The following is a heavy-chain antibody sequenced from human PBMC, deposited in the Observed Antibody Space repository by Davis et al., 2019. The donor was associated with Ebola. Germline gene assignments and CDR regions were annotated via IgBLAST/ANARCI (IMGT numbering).Heavy chain of an antibody. CDR3: VAANYYGMDV. Sequence: GESLKISCAASGFAFSTYWMGWVRQAPGKGLEWVANIKPDGSDKNYGDSLNGRFTISRDNAKHALYLQMNSLRVEDTALYYCVAANYYGMDVWGQGTAVTVS. J-gene: IGHJ6*02. D-gene: IGHD6-25*01. CDR1: GFAFSTYW. V-gene: IGHV3-7*03. CDR2: IKPDGSDK.